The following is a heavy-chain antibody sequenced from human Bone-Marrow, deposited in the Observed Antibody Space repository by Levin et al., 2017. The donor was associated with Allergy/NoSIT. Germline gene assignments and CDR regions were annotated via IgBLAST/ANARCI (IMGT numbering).Heavy chain of an antibody. D-gene: IGHD3-9*01. CDR2: ISAYNGNT. CDR3: ARDPNDILTGYPYFDY. J-gene: IGHJ4*02. V-gene: IGHV1-18*01. CDR1: GYTFTSYG. Sequence: ASVKVSCKASGYTFTSYGISWVRQAPGQGLEWMGWISAYNGNTNYAQKLQGRVTMTTDTSTSTAYMELRSLRSDDTAVYYCARDPNDILTGYPYFDYWGQGTLVTVSS.